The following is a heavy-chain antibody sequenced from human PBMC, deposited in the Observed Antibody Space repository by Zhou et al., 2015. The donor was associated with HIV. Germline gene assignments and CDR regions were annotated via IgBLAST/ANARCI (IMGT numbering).Heavy chain of an antibody. V-gene: IGHV3-23*01. Sequence: EVQLLESGGGLVQPGGSLRLSCAGSGFRFSSYAMSWVRQVPGKGLEWVSLISGSGDRTYYTDSVKGRFTISRDNSKNTLYLQMNSLRAEDTAVYYCAKDGCNSTTCYPPDYWGQGTLVTVSS. CDR3: AKDGCNSTTCYPPDY. D-gene: IGHD2-2*01. CDR1: GFRFSSYA. CDR2: ISGSGDRT. J-gene: IGHJ4*02.